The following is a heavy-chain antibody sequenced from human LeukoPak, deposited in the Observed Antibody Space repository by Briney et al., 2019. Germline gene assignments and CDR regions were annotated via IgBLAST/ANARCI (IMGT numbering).Heavy chain of an antibody. CDR2: INPNSGGT. Sequence: GASVKVCCKTSGYSFTGYFMHWVRQAPGQGLGWMGWINPNSGGTNYAQKFQGRVTMTRDTSISTAYMELTRLRSDDTAMYYCSREGDYGDYGRLWYFDLWGRGTLVTVSS. V-gene: IGHV1-2*02. CDR1: GYSFTGYF. D-gene: IGHD4-17*01. J-gene: IGHJ2*01. CDR3: SREGDYGDYGRLWYFDL.